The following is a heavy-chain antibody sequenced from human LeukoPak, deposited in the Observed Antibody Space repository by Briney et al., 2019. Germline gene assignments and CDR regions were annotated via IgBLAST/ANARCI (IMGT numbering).Heavy chain of an antibody. CDR3: ARHKEVGDYYYFDY. CDR2: INPSGGST. CDR1: GYTFTSYH. J-gene: IGHJ4*02. V-gene: IGHV1-46*01. D-gene: IGHD2/OR15-2a*01. Sequence: ASVKVSCKASGYTFTSYHMHWVRQAPGQGLEWMGIINPSGGSTSYTQKFQGRVTMTRDTSTTTVYMELSSLRSQDTAVYYCARHKEVGDYYYFDYWGQGTPVTVSS.